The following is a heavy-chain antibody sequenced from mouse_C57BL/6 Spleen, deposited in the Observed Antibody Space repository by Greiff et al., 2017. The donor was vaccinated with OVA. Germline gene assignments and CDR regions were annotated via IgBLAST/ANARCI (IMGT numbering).Heavy chain of an antibody. CDR3: TRYGSSEGYYFDY. J-gene: IGHJ2*01. CDR2: IDPETGGT. Sequence: VQLQQSGAELVRPGASVTLSCKASGYTFTDYEMHWVKQTPVHGLEWIGAIDPETGGTAYNQKFKGKAILTADKSSSTAYMELRSLTSEDSAVYYCTRYGSSEGYYFDYWGQGTTLTVSS. V-gene: IGHV1-15*01. D-gene: IGHD1-1*01. CDR1: GYTFTDYE.